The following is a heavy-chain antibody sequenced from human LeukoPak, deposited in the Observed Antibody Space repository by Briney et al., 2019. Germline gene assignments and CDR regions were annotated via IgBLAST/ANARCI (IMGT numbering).Heavy chain of an antibody. Sequence: GASVKVSCKASGYTFTGYYMHWVRQAPGQGLEWMGRINPNSGGTNYAQKFQGRVTMTRDTSISTAYMELSRLRSDDTAVYYCARGLWPPDYYYYYYMDVWGKGTTVTVSS. D-gene: IGHD2/OR15-2a*01. J-gene: IGHJ6*03. CDR3: ARGLWPPDYYYYYYMDV. CDR2: INPNSGGT. CDR1: GYTFTGYY. V-gene: IGHV1-2*06.